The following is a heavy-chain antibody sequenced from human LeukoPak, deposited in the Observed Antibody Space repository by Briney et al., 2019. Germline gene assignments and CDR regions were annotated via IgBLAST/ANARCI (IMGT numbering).Heavy chain of an antibody. Sequence: PSETLSVTCTVSGGSISSYYWSWIRQPPGKGLEWIGYIYYSGSTNYNPSLKSRVTISVDTSKNQFSLKLSSVTAADTAVYYCARSSVTTFFDYWGQGTLVTVSS. CDR3: ARSSVTTFFDY. CDR1: GGSISSYY. D-gene: IGHD3-10*02. J-gene: IGHJ4*02. CDR2: IYYSGST. V-gene: IGHV4-59*01.